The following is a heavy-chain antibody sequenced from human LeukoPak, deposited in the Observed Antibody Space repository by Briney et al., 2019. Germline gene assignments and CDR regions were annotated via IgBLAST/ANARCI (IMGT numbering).Heavy chain of an antibody. J-gene: IGHJ4*02. Sequence: SQTLSLTCAISGDSVSSNSAAWSRIRQSPSRGLEWLGRASYRSKWYIDYAVSVKGRIAINPDTSKNQFSPQLNSVTPEDTAVYFCAGSKSYFDSWGQGTLVTVSS. V-gene: IGHV6-1*01. CDR1: GDSVSSNSAA. CDR2: ASYRSKWYI. CDR3: AGSKSYFDS.